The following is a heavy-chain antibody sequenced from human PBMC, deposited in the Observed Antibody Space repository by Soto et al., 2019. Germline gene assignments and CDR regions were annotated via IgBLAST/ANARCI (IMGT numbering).Heavy chain of an antibody. J-gene: IGHJ4*02. CDR2: INPSGGST. CDR3: AIPDYNDRSPYYSDY. D-gene: IGHD3-22*01. V-gene: IGHV1-46*01. CDR1: GYTFTSYY. Sequence: GPVKVSCKASGYTFTSYYMHWVRQAPGQGLEWMGIINPSGGSTSYAQKFQGRVTMARDTSTSTVYMELSSLRSEDTAVYYCAIPDYNDRSPYYSDYWGQGTLVTVSS.